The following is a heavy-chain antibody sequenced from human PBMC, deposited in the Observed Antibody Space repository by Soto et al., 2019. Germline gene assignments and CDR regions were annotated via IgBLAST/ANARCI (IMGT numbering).Heavy chain of an antibody. V-gene: IGHV5-51*01. CDR3: ARRAGGDAFDF. J-gene: IGHJ3*01. CDR2: IYPGDSDI. Sequence: PGESLKISCKGSGYSFSNYWIGWVRQMPGKGLEWMGIIYPGDSDIRYSPFFQGQVVISADKSASTAFLQWSSLEASDTAMFYCARRAGGDAFDFWGQGTLVTV. CDR1: GYSFSNYW.